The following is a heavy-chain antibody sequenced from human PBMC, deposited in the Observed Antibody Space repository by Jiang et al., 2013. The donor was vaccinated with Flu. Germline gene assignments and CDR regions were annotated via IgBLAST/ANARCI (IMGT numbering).Heavy chain of an antibody. V-gene: IGHV5-51*01. Sequence: VESGAEVKKPGESLKISCNISGYTFTNYWIGWVRQMPGKGLESMAIIYPGDSATRYSPSFQGQVTISADKSINVTYLQWNSLKASDTATYYCARRAFGLVPFDYWGQGTLVTVSS. J-gene: IGHJ4*02. CDR2: IYPGDSAT. CDR3: ARRAFGLVPFDY. CDR1: GYTFTNYW. D-gene: IGHD3/OR15-3a*01.